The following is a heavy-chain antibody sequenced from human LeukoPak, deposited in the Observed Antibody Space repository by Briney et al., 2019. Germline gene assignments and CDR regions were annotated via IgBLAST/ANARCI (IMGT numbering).Heavy chain of an antibody. Sequence: GGSLRLSCAASGFTFSSYAMHWVRQAPGKGLEWVAVISYDGSNKYYADSVKGRFTISRDNSKNTLYLQMNSLRAEDTAVYYCXRGXEXFWSGPYFDYWGQGTLVTVSS. J-gene: IGHJ4*02. CDR1: GFTFSSYA. D-gene: IGHD3-3*02. V-gene: IGHV3-30-3*01. CDR3: XRGXEXFWSGPYFDY. CDR2: ISYDGSNK.